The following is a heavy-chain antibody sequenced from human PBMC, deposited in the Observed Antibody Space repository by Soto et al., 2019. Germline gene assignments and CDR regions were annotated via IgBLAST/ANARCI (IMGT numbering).Heavy chain of an antibody. CDR3: ARVGPAHYYDSSGYYSPLDY. D-gene: IGHD3-22*01. Sequence: VQLVQSGAEVKKPGSSVKVSCKASGDTFSRYAINWVRQTPGQGLEWLGGIIPMFVTANYAQKFTGRATIPEGDSTSTVCMELSTLRSADTAVYYCARVGPAHYYDSSGYYSPLDYWGQGTLVTVSS. CDR2: IIPMFVTA. V-gene: IGHV1-69*01. J-gene: IGHJ4*02. CDR1: GDTFSRYA.